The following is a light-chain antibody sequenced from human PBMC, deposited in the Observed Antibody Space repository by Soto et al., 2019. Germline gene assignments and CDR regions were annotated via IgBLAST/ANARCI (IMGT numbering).Light chain of an antibody. V-gene: IGLV2-8*01. CDR3: SSYAASNNFYFV. CDR2: EVT. J-gene: IGLJ3*02. Sequence: QSALTQPPSASGSPGQSVTISCTGTSSDVGGYNYVSWYQQYPGRAPKLMIYEVTKRPSGVPDRFSGSKSGNTASLTVSGLQAEDVADYYCSSYAASNNFYFVFGGGTQLTVL. CDR1: SSDVGGYNY.